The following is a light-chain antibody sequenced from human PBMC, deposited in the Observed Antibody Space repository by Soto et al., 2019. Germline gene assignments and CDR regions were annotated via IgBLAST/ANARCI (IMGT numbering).Light chain of an antibody. V-gene: IGLV2-14*01. Sequence: SVLTQPASVSGSPGQSITISCTGTSSDVGGYNFVSWYQHLPGKAPKLMIYEVSNRPSGVSNRFSGSKSGNTASLTISGLQAEDEADYYCSSYTSSTLVVFGGGTQLTVL. CDR1: SSDVGGYNF. CDR2: EVS. CDR3: SSYTSSTLVV. J-gene: IGLJ2*01.